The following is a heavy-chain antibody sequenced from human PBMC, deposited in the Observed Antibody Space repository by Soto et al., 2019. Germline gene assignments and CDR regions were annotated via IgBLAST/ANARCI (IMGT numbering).Heavy chain of an antibody. V-gene: IGHV1-18*01. D-gene: IGHD6-19*01. J-gene: IGHJ6*02. CDR3: ARAGVGYGSGWLDV. CDR2: ISGFSGNT. CDR1: GYTFTSYG. Sequence: GASVKVSCKASGYTFTSYGITWVRQAPGQGLEWMGWISGFSGNTNYAQKVQGRVIMTIDTSTNTAYMELRSLRLDDTAVYYCARAGVGYGSGWLDVWGQGTTVTVSS.